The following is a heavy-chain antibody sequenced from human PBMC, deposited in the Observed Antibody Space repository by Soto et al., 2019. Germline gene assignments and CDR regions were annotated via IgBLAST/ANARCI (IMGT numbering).Heavy chain of an antibody. CDR3: ARDGSLAGNAEY. V-gene: IGHV1-18*01. CDR2: ITAYSADT. CDR1: GYVFNTYG. Sequence: QVQLLQSGAEVQRPGASVKVSCRASGYVFNTYGLSWVRQAPGQGLEWMGWITAYSADTNYAQKFKGRVTMTIDTSTNTAYMELRSLRSDDTALYFCARDGSLAGNAEYWGQGTLVTVSS. J-gene: IGHJ4*02. D-gene: IGHD6-13*01.